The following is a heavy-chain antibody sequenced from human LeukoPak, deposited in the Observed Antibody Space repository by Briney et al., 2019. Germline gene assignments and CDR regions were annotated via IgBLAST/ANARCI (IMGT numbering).Heavy chain of an antibody. D-gene: IGHD3-22*01. Sequence: SVTVSFRGSGGTFIIYAISWVRQAPGQGLGGVGRIIPILGIANYAQKFQGRVTITADKSTSTAYMELSSLRSEDTAVYYCARRVYDSSGWAYYYGMDVWGQGTTVTVSS. CDR1: GGTFIIYA. J-gene: IGHJ6*02. V-gene: IGHV1-69*04. CDR2: IIPILGIA. CDR3: ARRVYDSSGWAYYYGMDV.